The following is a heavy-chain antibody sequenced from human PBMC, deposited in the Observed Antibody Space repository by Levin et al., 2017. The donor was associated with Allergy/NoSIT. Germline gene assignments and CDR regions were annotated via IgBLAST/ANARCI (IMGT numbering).Heavy chain of an antibody. Sequence: VGSLRLSCAASGFTFSNYWMSWVRQAPGKGLEWVANINQDGIEKYYVDSVKGRFTISRDNANKSLYLQMNSLRDEDTAVYYCARESVGATDYWGQGTLVTVSS. J-gene: IGHJ4*02. V-gene: IGHV3-7*01. CDR2: INQDGIEK. CDR3: ARESVGATDY. CDR1: GFTFSNYW. D-gene: IGHD1-26*01.